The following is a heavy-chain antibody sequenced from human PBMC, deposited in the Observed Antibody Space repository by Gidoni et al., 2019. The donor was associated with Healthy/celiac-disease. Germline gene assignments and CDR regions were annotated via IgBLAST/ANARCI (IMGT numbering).Heavy chain of an antibody. Sequence: QVQLVQSGAEVKKPGASVKVSCKASGYTFTSYGISWVRQAPGQGLEWMGWISAYNGNTNYAQKLQGRVTMTTDTSTSTAYMELRSLGSDDTAVYYCARIDCSSTSCYIYGVYYYFDYWGQGTLVTVSS. D-gene: IGHD2-2*02. CDR3: ARIDCSSTSCYIYGVYYYFDY. V-gene: IGHV1-18*01. CDR2: ISAYNGNT. CDR1: GYTFTSYG. J-gene: IGHJ4*02.